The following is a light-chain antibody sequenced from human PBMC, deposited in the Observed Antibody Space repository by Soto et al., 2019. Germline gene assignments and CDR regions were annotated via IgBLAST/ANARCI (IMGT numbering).Light chain of an antibody. V-gene: IGKV1-33*01. CDR2: DAS. Sequence: DIQMTQSPSSLSASVGDRVTITCQASQDIDNSLNWYQQKPGRAPKLLIYDASNVETGVPSRFSGTGSGTHFSFSISSLQPEDFATYYCQQYDYLVTFGQGTRLEIK. CDR1: QDIDNS. CDR3: QQYDYLVT. J-gene: IGKJ5*01.